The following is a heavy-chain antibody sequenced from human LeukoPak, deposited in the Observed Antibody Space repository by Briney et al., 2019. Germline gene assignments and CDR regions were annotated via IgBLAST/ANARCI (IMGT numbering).Heavy chain of an antibody. CDR2: IYYSGST. J-gene: IGHJ5*02. CDR1: GGSISSYY. CDR3: ATQIAADNWFDP. Sequence: SETLSLTCTVSGGSISSYYWSWIRQPPGKGLEWIGYIYYSGSTNYNPSLKSRVTISVDTSKNQFSLKLSSVTVADTAVYYCATQIAADNWFDPWGQGTLVTVSS. D-gene: IGHD6-6*01. V-gene: IGHV4-59*01.